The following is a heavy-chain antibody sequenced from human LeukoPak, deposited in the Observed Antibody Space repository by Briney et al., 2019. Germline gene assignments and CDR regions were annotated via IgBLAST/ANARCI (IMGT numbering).Heavy chain of an antibody. V-gene: IGHV4-34*01. D-gene: IGHD2-2*01. Sequence: PSETLSLTCAVYGGSFSGYYWSWIRQPPGKGLEWIGEINHSGSTNYNSSLKSRVTISVDTSKNQFSLKLSSVTAADTAVYYCAKRYCSSTTCYDDRGAFDYWGQGTLVTVSS. J-gene: IGHJ4*02. CDR2: INHSGST. CDR1: GGSFSGYY. CDR3: AKRYCSSTTCYDDRGAFDY.